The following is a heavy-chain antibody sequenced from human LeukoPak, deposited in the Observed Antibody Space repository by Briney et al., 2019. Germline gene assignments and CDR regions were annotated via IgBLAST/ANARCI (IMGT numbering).Heavy chain of an antibody. V-gene: IGHV1-69*01. J-gene: IGHJ4*01. D-gene: IGHD2-21*01. Sequence: SVKVSCKASGGTFSSYAISWVRQAPGQGLEWMGGIIPIFGTANYAQKFQGRVTITADESTSTAYMELSSLRSEDTAVYYCASTYCCGDSYPRIFDYWGHGTLVTVSS. CDR2: IIPIFGTA. CDR3: ASTYCCGDSYPRIFDY. CDR1: GGTFSSYA.